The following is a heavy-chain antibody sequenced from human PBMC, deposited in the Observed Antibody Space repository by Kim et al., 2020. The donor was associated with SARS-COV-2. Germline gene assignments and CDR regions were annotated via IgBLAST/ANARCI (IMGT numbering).Heavy chain of an antibody. CDR1: GFTFSRFA. CDR2: ISDSGART. Sequence: GGSLRLSCAASGFTFSRFAMSWARQAPGKGLEWVSTISDSGARTHYADSVRGRFTISRDNSKSTLFLQMNNLRVEDTAGYYCDASDYWGQGSLVTVSS. J-gene: IGHJ4*02. V-gene: IGHV3-23*01. CDR3: DASDY.